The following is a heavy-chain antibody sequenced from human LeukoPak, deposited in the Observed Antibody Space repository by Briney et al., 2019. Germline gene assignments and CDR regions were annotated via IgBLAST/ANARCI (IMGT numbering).Heavy chain of an antibody. CDR1: GGSISSSSYY. V-gene: IGHV4-39*07. D-gene: IGHD3-22*01. Sequence: SETLSLTCTVSGGSISSSSYYWGWIRQPPGKGLEWIGSIYYSGSTYYNPSLKSRVTISVDTSKNQFSLKLSSVTAADTAVYYCARVAAPDYYDSFDYWGQGTLVTVSS. J-gene: IGHJ4*02. CDR3: ARVAAPDYYDSFDY. CDR2: IYYSGST.